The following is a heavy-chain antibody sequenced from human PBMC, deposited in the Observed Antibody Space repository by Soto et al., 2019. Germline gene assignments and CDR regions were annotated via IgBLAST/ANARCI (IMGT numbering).Heavy chain of an antibody. CDR3: ARGKGSSWYSMGARRWFDP. CDR1: GGSFSGYY. CDR2: INHSGST. V-gene: IGHV4-34*01. D-gene: IGHD6-13*01. Sequence: QVQLQQWGAGLLKPSETLSLTCAVYGGSFSGYYWSWIRQPPGKGLEWIGEINHSGSTNYNPSLKSRVTISVDTSKNQFSMKLSSVTAADTAVYYCARGKGSSWYSMGARRWFDPWGQGTLVTVSS. J-gene: IGHJ5*02.